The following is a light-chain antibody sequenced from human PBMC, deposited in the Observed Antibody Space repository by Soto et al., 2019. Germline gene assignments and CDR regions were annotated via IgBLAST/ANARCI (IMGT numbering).Light chain of an antibody. Sequence: QSVLTQPASVSGSPGQSITISCTGTSSDIGGYNYVSWYQQHPGRAPKLIIYEVSYRPSGSSNRFSGSKSGNTASLTISGLQAEDEADYYCISYTLNSIPYVFGTGTKVTV. CDR2: EVS. V-gene: IGLV2-14*01. J-gene: IGLJ1*01. CDR3: ISYTLNSIPYV. CDR1: SSDIGGYNY.